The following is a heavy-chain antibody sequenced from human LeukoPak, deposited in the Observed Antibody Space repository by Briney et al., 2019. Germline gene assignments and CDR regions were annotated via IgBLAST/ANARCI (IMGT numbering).Heavy chain of an antibody. CDR3: ARGIAARPNRYYFDY. CDR2: ISSRGDNT. V-gene: IGHV3-21*01. J-gene: IGHJ4*02. Sequence: PGGSLRLSCAASGFTFSNYAMSWVRQAPGRGLEWVSTISSRGDNTYDADSVKGRFTISRDNAKNSLYLQMNSLRAKDTAVYYCARGIAARPNRYYFDYWGQGTLVTVSS. D-gene: IGHD6-6*01. CDR1: GFTFSNYA.